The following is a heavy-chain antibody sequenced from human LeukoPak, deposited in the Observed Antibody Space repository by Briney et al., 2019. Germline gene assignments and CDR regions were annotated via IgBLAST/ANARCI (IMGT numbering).Heavy chain of an antibody. CDR3: KSYYCSSTSCYDY. V-gene: IGHV3-20*04. Sequence: GGSLRLSCAASGFTFDDYGMSWVRQAPGKGLEWVSGINWNGGSTGYADSVKGRFTISRDNAENSLYLQMNSLRAEDTAVYYCKSYYCSSTSCYDYWGQGTLVTVSS. J-gene: IGHJ4*02. CDR2: INWNGGST. CDR1: GFTFDDYG. D-gene: IGHD2-2*01.